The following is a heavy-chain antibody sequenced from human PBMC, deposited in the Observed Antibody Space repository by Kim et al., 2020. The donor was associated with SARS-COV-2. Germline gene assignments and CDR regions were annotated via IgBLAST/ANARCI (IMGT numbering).Heavy chain of an antibody. V-gene: IGHV4-59*01. D-gene: IGHD3-10*01. CDR2: IHNSGSS. CDR1: GGSISNYY. Sequence: SETLSLTCTVSGGSISNYYWNWIRQPPGKGLEWIGNIHNSGSSIYNPSLKSRVTIAPHTSETQFSLKVSSVTAADTAVYYCALQSGGGSGSYQFDYWGQG. J-gene: IGHJ4*02. CDR3: ALQSGGGSGSYQFDY.